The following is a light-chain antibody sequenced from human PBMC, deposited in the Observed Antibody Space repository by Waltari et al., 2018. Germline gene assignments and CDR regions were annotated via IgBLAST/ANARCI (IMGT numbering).Light chain of an antibody. V-gene: IGLV1-44*01. CDR2: SNN. Sequence: QSVLTQPPSASGTPGPRVTISFSGSSPNLGNNTVNWYQQPPGTAPKLLIHSNNQRPSGVPDRFSGSKSGTSASLAISGLQSEDEADYYCAAWDDSLNGRVFGGGTKLTVL. CDR3: AAWDDSLNGRV. J-gene: IGLJ3*02. CDR1: SPNLGNNT.